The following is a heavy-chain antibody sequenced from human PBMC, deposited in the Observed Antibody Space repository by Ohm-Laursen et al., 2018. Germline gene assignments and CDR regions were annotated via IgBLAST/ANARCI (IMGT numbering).Heavy chain of an antibody. CDR1: GGSISSYY. CDR3: ARADTAMVLY. J-gene: IGHJ4*02. V-gene: IGHV4-59*01. Sequence: TLSLTCTVSGGSISSYYWSWIRQPPGKGLEWIGYIYYSGSTNYNPSLKSRVTISVDTSKNQFSLKLSSVTAADTAVYYCARADTAMVLYWGQGTLATVSS. D-gene: IGHD5-18*01. CDR2: IYYSGST.